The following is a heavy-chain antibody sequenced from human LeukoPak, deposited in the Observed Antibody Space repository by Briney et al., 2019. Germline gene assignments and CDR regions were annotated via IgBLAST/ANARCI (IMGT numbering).Heavy chain of an antibody. D-gene: IGHD5-12*01. CDR1: GGSFSGYY. Sequence: SETLSLTCAVYGGSFSGYYWSWIRQPPGKGLEWTGEINHSGSTNYNPSLKSRVTISVDTSKNQFSLKLSSVTAADTAVYYCARGSTWLRRFDYWGQGTLVTVSS. CDR2: INHSGST. CDR3: ARGSTWLRRFDY. V-gene: IGHV4-34*01. J-gene: IGHJ4*02.